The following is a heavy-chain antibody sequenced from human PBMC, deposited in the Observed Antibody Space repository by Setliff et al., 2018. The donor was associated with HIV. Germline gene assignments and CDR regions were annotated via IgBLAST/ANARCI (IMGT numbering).Heavy chain of an antibody. CDR3: ARDQLRIPERWDFDF. D-gene: IGHD1-26*01. CDR2: ITGTGTTV. V-gene: IGHV3-48*01. J-gene: IGHJ4*02. CDR1: GFTFSSAW. Sequence: HPGGSLRLSCAASGFTFSSAWMGWVRQAPGQGLEWLSYITGTGTTVSYADSVRGRFIISRDSVRNEVYLQIKRLRVEDTAVYYCARDQLRIPERWDFDFWGQGTLVTVSS.